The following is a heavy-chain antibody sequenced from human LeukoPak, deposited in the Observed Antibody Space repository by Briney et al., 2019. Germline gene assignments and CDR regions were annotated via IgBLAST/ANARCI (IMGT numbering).Heavy chain of an antibody. CDR3: AKAVTATSGRFSLDY. J-gene: IGHJ4*02. CDR2: ISHIGST. CDR1: GDSISNSNW. Sequence: SGTLSLTCAVSGDSISNSNWWSWVRQPPGKGLEWIGEISHIGSTNYHPSLKSRVIISIDKSKNYFSLKLSSVTAADTAVYYCAKAVTATSGRFSLDYWGQGTLVTVSS. V-gene: IGHV4-4*02. D-gene: IGHD2-21*02.